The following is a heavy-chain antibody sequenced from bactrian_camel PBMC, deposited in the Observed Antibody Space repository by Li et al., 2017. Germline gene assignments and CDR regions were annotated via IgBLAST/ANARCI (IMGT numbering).Heavy chain of an antibody. Sequence: VQLVESGGGSVEAGGSLRLSCLVSGYLYGGNCVGWFRLPPGRAPAEREGIAAIRRSGGETWYAGSVKGRFTISQDNAKNTVYLQMNSLEPDDTAMYYCAADNPDPYGNCWYSWSMYKYWGQGTQVTVS. D-gene: IGHD6*01. CDR2: IRRSGGET. CDR3: AADNPDPYGNCWYSWSMYKY. V-gene: IGHV3-3*01. CDR1: GYLYGGNC. J-gene: IGHJ4*01.